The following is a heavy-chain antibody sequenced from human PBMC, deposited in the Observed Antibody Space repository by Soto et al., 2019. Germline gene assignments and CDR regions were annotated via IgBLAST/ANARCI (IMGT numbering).Heavy chain of an antibody. CDR1: GFTFSIST. Sequence: EVQLVESGGGLVKSGGSLTLSCAASGFTFSISTMIWVRQAPGKRLEWVSSISSGSTYFYYADSVKGRFSISRDNAKRSLFLKMNSLRVEDTAVYYCARGDGTGLHSSGWSPRFWGQGTLVTFSS. D-gene: IGHD6-13*01. CDR3: ARGDGTGLHSSGWSPRF. CDR2: ISSGSTYF. V-gene: IGHV3-21*01. J-gene: IGHJ4*02.